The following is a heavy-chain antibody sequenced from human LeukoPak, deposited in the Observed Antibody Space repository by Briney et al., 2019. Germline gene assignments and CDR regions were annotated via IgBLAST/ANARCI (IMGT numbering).Heavy chain of an antibody. CDR1: GSTFSSYA. J-gene: IGHJ4*02. CDR2: ISGSGGST. D-gene: IGHD3-10*01. CDR3: ANMVRGVMYYFDY. V-gene: IGHV3-23*01. Sequence: GGSLRLSCAASGSTFSSYAMSWVRQAPGKGLEWVPAISGSGGSTYYADSVKGRFTISRDNSKNTLYLQMNSLRAEDTAVYYCANMVRGVMYYFDYWGQGTLVTVSS.